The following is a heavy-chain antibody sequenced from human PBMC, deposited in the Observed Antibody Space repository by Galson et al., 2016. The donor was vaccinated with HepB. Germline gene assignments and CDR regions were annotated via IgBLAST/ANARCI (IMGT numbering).Heavy chain of an antibody. CDR2: ISAYSGNT. J-gene: IGHJ6*01. CDR3: ARDGPGGYSFHQGPIGLPPGALLQEHL. V-gene: IGHV1-18*01. D-gene: IGHD5-18*01. CDR1: GYTFTSYG. Sequence: SVKVSCKASGYTFTSYGISWVRQAPGQGFEWMGWISAYSGNTNYAQKLQGRVTLTTDTSTSTAYMELRSLRSDDTAVYYCARDGPGGYSFHQGPIGLPPGALLQEHLWG.